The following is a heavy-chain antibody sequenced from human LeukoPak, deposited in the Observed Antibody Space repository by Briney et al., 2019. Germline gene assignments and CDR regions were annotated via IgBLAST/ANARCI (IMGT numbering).Heavy chain of an antibody. CDR3: ARRGYCSSTSCYTWVDY. CDR1: GYSFTSYW. D-gene: IGHD2-2*02. CDR2: IYPGDSDT. Sequence: GESLKISCKGSGYSFTSYWIGWVRQMPGKGLEWMGIIYPGDSDTRYSPSFQGQVTISADKSISTAYLQWSSLKASDTAMYYCARRGYCSSTSCYTWVDYWGQGTLVTVSS. J-gene: IGHJ4*02. V-gene: IGHV5-51*01.